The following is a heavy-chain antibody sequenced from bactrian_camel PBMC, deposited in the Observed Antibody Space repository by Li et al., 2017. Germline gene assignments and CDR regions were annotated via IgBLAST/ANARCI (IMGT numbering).Heavy chain of an antibody. V-gene: IGHV3S31*01. Sequence: VQLVESGGGLVQPGGSLRLSCAASGFTFSSYAMNWVRQAPGKGLEWVSASLSSDGSTYYADSVKGRFTISRDNAKNTLYLQLNSLKIEDTAMYYCAKDRSDYCRGSYCYDDLDYWGQGTQVTVS. J-gene: IGHJ4*01. CDR1: GFTFSSYA. D-gene: IGHD2*01. CDR3: AKDRSDYCRGSYCYDDLDY. CDR2: SLSSDGST.